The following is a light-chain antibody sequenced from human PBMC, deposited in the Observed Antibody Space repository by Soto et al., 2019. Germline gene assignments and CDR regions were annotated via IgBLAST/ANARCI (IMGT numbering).Light chain of an antibody. J-gene: IGLJ2*01. CDR2: EVS. V-gene: IGLV2-8*01. Sequence: QSALTQPPSASGSPGHSVTISCTGTSSDVGGYNYVSWYQQHPGKAPKVMIYEVSKRPSGVPDRFSGSKSGNTASLTVSGLQAEDEADYYCVSYAGSNNVVFGGGTKLTVL. CDR1: SSDVGGYNY. CDR3: VSYAGSNNVV.